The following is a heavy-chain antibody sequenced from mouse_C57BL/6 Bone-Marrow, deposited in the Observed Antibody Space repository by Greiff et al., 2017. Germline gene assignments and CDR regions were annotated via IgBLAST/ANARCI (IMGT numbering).Heavy chain of an antibody. CDR3: ARNWDAY. Sequence: DVQLVESGGGLVKPGGSLKLSCAASGFTFSDYGMHWVRQAPEKGLEWVAYISSGSSTIYYADTVKGRFTISRDNAKNTLFLQMTSLRSEDTAMYYCARNWDAYWGQGTLVTVSA. CDR1: GFTFSDYG. J-gene: IGHJ3*01. D-gene: IGHD4-1*01. CDR2: ISSGSSTI. V-gene: IGHV5-17*01.